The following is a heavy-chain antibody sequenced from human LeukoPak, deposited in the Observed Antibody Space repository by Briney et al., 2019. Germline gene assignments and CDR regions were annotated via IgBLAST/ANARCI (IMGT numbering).Heavy chain of an antibody. CDR3: VSPRGFSYGYFDY. D-gene: IGHD5-18*01. J-gene: IGHJ4*02. CDR2: IYYSGST. CDR1: GGSISSSSYY. Sequence: SETLSLTCTVSGGSISSSSYYCGWIRQPPGKGLEWIGSIYYSGSTYYNPSLKSRVTISADTSKNQFSLTLGSVSATDTAVYYCVSPRGFSYGYFDYWGQGTLVTVSS. V-gene: IGHV4-39*01.